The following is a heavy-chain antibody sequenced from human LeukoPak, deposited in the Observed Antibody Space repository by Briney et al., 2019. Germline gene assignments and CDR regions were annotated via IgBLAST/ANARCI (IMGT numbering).Heavy chain of an antibody. D-gene: IGHD2-2*02. CDR1: GVSISNYY. Sequence: SETLSLTCTVSGVSISNYYWSWIRQPAGKGLEWIGRIYTSGSTNYNPSLKSRVTISVDKSKNQFSLKLSSVTAADTAVYYCARDEVVVPAARPYYYYYMDVWGKGTTVTVSS. V-gene: IGHV4-4*07. CDR3: ARDEVVVPAARPYYYYYMDV. CDR2: IYTSGST. J-gene: IGHJ6*03.